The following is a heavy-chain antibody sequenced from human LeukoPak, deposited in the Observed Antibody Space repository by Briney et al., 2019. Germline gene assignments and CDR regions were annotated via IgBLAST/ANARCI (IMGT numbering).Heavy chain of an antibody. J-gene: IGHJ6*02. CDR2: ISGSGGST. CDR3: ASCKSILSCGMDV. CDR1: GFTFSSYA. V-gene: IGHV3-23*01. Sequence: GGSLRLPCAASGFTFSSYAMSWVRQAPGKGLEWVSAISGSGGSTYYADSVKGRFTISRDNSKNTLYLQMNSLRAEDTAVYYCASCKSILSCGMDVWGQGTTVTVSS. D-gene: IGHD2-15*01.